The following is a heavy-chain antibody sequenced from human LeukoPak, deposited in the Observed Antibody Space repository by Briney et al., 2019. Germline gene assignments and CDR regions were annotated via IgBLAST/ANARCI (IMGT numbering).Heavy chain of an antibody. CDR3: ARGMTTVTSEAFDI. CDR2: INHSGST. CDR1: GGSFSGYY. V-gene: IGHV4-34*01. Sequence: PSETLSLTCAVYGGSFSGYYWSWIRQPPGKGLEWIGEINHSGSTNYNPSLKSRVTISVDTSKNQFSLKLSSVTAADTAVYYCARGMTTVTSEAFDIWGHGTMVTVSS. J-gene: IGHJ3*02. D-gene: IGHD4-17*01.